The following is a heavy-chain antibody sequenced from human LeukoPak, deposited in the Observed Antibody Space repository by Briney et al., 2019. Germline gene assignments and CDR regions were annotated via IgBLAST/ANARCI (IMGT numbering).Heavy chain of an antibody. CDR2: ISANTGKT. Sequence: ASVTVSCKASGYTFATYGFCWVRHAPGHGLEWMGWISANTGKTDYARKFQGSVTMTTDTSTSTAYMELRSLRPDDTAVYYCAKVAGDRMDYWGQGTLLTVSS. CDR3: AKVAGDRMDY. J-gene: IGHJ4*02. D-gene: IGHD6-13*01. V-gene: IGHV1-18*01. CDR1: GYTFATYG.